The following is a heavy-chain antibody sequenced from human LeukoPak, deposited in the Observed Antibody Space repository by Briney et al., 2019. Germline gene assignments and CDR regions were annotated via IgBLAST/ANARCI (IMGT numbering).Heavy chain of an antibody. J-gene: IGHJ3*01. CDR1: GFSFGSYA. CDR3: AKYYYDSGGRGNDAFDV. Sequence: GGSLRLSCATSGFSFGSYAMSWVRQAPGKGLEWVSSISGSGMLTYYADSVRGRFTISRDNSKNTLYLQMSSLRAEDTATFYCAKYYYDSGGRGNDAFDVWGQGTLVTVSS. V-gene: IGHV3-23*01. CDR2: ISGSGMLT. D-gene: IGHD3-22*01.